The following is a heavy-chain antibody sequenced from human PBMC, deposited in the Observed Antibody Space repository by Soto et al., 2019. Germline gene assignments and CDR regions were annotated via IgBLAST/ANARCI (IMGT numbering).Heavy chain of an antibody. J-gene: IGHJ6*02. Sequence: GVSLRLSCAASGFTFSSHAMSWVRQAPGKGLEWVSAISGSGGSTYYADSVKGRFTISRDNSKNTLYLQMNSLRAEDTAVYYCAKGQAGITMIVLTHYYYYGMDVWGQGTTVTVSS. V-gene: IGHV3-23*01. D-gene: IGHD3-22*01. CDR1: GFTFSSHA. CDR3: AKGQAGITMIVLTHYYYYGMDV. CDR2: ISGSGGST.